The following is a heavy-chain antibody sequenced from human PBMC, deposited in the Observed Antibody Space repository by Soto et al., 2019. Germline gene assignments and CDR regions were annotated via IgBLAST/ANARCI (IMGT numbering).Heavy chain of an antibody. V-gene: IGHV1-69*13. CDR3: ARVGYCTNGVCYTNYYYYGRDC. CDR1: GGTFSSYA. CDR2: IIPIFGTA. Sequence: GASVKVSCKASGGTFSSYAISWLRQAPGQGLEWMGGIIPIFGTANYAQKFQGRVTITADESTSTAYMELSSLRSEDTAVYYCARVGYCTNGVCYTNYYYYGRDCWGQGTTVSVSS. D-gene: IGHD2-8*01. J-gene: IGHJ6*02.